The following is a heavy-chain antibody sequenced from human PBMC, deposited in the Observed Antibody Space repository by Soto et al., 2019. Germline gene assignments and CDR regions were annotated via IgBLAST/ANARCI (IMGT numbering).Heavy chain of an antibody. Sequence: GGSLTLSCAASGFTFSSSTINWVRQAPGKGLEWVAIFRYDRSNKYYADSVKGRFTISRDNSQNTLYLQMDSLRVEDMAVYYCARDGVGATTFYGYFDYWGQGILVTVSS. D-gene: IGHD1-26*01. V-gene: IGHV3-33*08. CDR1: GFTFSSST. CDR2: FRYDRSNK. CDR3: ARDGVGATTFYGYFDY. J-gene: IGHJ4*02.